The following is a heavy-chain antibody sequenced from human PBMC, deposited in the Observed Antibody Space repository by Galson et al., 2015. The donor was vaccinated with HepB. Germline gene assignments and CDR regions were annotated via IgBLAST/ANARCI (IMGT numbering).Heavy chain of an antibody. CDR1: EFTFSNYW. Sequence: SLRLSCAASEFTFSNYWMSWVRQAPGKGLEWVANIKQDGSEKNYVDSVKGRFTISRDNARNSLYLQMNSLRAEDTALYYCARVPSGGQTMDYWGQRTLVTVSS. CDR3: ARVPSGGQTMDY. V-gene: IGHV3-7*01. D-gene: IGHD4-23*01. CDR2: IKQDGSEK. J-gene: IGHJ4*02.